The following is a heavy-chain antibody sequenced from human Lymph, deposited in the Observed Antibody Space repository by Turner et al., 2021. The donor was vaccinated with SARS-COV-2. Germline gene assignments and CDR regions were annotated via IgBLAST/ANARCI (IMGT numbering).Heavy chain of an antibody. CDR2: ISYDGSDK. J-gene: IGHJ4*02. CDR1: GFTFSSYA. CDR3: ARDRDSSGWVDY. Sequence: QVQLVEFGGGVVQPGRSLSISCAASGFTFSSYAITLVRQAPGKGLEWVAFISYDGSDKYYADSVKGRVTFSRDNSKNTLYLQMNSLSAEDTAVYYCARDRDSSGWVDYWGQGTLVTVSS. D-gene: IGHD3-22*01. V-gene: IGHV3-30*04.